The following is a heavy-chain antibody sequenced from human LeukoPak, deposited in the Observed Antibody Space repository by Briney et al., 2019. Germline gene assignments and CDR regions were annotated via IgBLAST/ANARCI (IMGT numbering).Heavy chain of an antibody. D-gene: IGHD3-22*01. Sequence: PGGSLRLSCAASGFTFSSYGMSWVRQAPGKGLEWVSVIYSGGGTYYADSVKGRFTISRDNAKNSLYLQMNSLRAEDTAVYYCARGAYYYDSSGYHNFDYWGQGTLVTVSS. V-gene: IGHV3-23*03. CDR3: ARGAYYYDSSGYHNFDY. CDR1: GFTFSSYG. J-gene: IGHJ4*02. CDR2: IYSGGGT.